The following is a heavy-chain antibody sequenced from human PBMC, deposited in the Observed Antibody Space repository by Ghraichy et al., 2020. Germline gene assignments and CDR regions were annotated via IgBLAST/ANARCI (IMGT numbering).Heavy chain of an antibody. V-gene: IGHV4-31*03. D-gene: IGHD5-18*01. CDR3: ARASTAMVTYFDY. CDR1: GGSISSGGYH. J-gene: IGHJ4*02. Sequence: SETLSLTCTVSGGSISSGGYHWSWIRQHPGKGLEWIGYIYYSGSTYYNPSLKSRVTISVDTSKNQFSLKLSSVTTADTAVYYCARASTAMVTYFDYWGQGTLVTVSS. CDR2: IYYSGST.